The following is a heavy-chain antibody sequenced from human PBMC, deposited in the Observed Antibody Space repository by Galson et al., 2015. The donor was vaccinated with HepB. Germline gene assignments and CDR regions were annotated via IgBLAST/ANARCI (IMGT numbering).Heavy chain of an antibody. CDR1: GFPFSSYG. V-gene: IGHV3-30*18. CDR3: AKDMNSGSWRFGAALDY. J-gene: IGHJ4*02. D-gene: IGHD1-26*01. Sequence: LRLSCAASGFPFSSYGMHWVRQAPGKGLEWVAVISYDGSNKYYADSVKGRFTISRDNSKNTLYLQMNSLRAEDTAVYYCAKDMNSGSWRFGAALDYWGQGTLVTVSS. CDR2: ISYDGSNK.